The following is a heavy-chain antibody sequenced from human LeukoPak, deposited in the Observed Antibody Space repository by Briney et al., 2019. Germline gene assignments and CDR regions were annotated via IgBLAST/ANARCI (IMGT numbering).Heavy chain of an antibody. CDR2: FDPEDGET. D-gene: IGHD6-19*01. J-gene: IGHJ4*02. CDR1: GFTFSSYE. CDR3: AKSYPPYSSGWYGFDY. Sequence: GGSLRLSCAASGFTFSSYEMNWVRQAPGKGLEWMGGFDPEDGETIYAQKFQGRVTMTEDTSTDTAYMELSSLRSEDTAVYYCAKSYPPYSSGWYGFDYWGQGTLVTVSS. V-gene: IGHV1-24*01.